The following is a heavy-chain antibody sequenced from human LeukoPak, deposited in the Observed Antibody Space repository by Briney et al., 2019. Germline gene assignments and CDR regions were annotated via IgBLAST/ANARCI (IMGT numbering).Heavy chain of an antibody. CDR1: GFTFSRYW. Sequence: GGSLRLSCAASGFTFSRYWMTWVRQAPGKGLEWVANINQDGSEKYYVDSVKGRFTISRDNGKNSLYLQMNSLRAEYTAVYYCTRGYCGYISCSPPPDSWGQGTLVTVSS. V-gene: IGHV3-7*01. CDR3: TRGYCGYISCSPPPDS. CDR2: INQDGSEK. D-gene: IGHD2-21*01. J-gene: IGHJ4*02.